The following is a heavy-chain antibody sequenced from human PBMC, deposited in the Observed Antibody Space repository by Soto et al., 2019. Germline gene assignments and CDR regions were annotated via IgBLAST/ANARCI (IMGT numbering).Heavy chain of an antibody. CDR2: IGTTGDT. CDR3: ARESPYSGNFDY. CDR1: GFTFSSYD. Sequence: PGGPLRLSCAASGFTFSSYDMHWVRQATGKGLEWVSAIGTTGDTYYPVSVKGRFTISRENAKNSLYLQMNSLRAGDTAVYFCARESPYSGNFDYWGQGTLVTVSS. D-gene: IGHD1-26*01. V-gene: IGHV3-13*01. J-gene: IGHJ4*02.